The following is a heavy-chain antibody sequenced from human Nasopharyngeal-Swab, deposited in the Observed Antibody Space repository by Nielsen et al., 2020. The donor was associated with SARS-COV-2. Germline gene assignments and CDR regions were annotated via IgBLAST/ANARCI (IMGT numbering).Heavy chain of an antibody. CDR1: GFTFSSYG. CDR2: ISYDGSNK. J-gene: IGHJ4*02. V-gene: IGHV3-30*03. CDR3: ARSERPIKYYFDY. Sequence: GESLKISCAASGFTFSSYGMHWVRQAPGKGLEWVAVISYDGSNKYYADSVKGRFTISRDNSKNTLYLQMNSLRAEDTAVYYCARSERPIKYYFDYWGQGTLVTVSS. D-gene: IGHD5-12*01.